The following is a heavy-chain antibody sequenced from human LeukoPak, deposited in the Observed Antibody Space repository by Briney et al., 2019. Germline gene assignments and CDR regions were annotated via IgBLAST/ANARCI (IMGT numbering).Heavy chain of an antibody. CDR2: ISYSGNT. J-gene: IGHJ6*02. CDR1: GGSIGTYF. Sequence: SETLSLTCNVSGGSIGTYFWNWIRQPPGKGLEWIGCISYSGNTNYNPSLKSRVTISVDTSENQFSLRLSSVTAADTAVYYCARGPYFHYYGMDVWGQGTTVTVSS. V-gene: IGHV4-59*01. CDR3: ARGPYFHYYGMDV.